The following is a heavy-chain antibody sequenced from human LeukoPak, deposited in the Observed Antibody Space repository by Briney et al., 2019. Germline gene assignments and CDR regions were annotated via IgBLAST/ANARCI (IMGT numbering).Heavy chain of an antibody. V-gene: IGHV3-66*01. CDR1: GFTVSSNY. D-gene: IGHD3-10*01. CDR2: IYSGGST. J-gene: IGHJ4*02. Sequence: GGSLRLSCAASGFTVSSNYMSWVRQAPGKGLEWVLVIYSGGSTYYADSVKGRFTISRDNSKNTLYLQMNSLRAEDTAVYYCARSHPYYGSGSTAPRGDYWGQGTLVTVSS. CDR3: ARSHPYYGSGSTAPRGDY.